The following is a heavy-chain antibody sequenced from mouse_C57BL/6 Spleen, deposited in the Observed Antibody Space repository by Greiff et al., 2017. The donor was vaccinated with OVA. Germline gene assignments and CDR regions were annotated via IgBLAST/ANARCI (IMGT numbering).Heavy chain of an antibody. CDR1: GFTFSDYG. CDR3: ARDYYYGSSLDY. CDR2: ISSGSSTI. V-gene: IGHV5-17*01. J-gene: IGHJ2*01. Sequence: EVQLVESGGGLVKPGGSLELSCAASGFTFSDYGMHWVRQAPEKGLEWVAYISSGSSTIYYADTVKGRFTISRDNAKNTLFLQMTSLRSEDTAMYYCARDYYYGSSLDYWGQGTTLTVSS. D-gene: IGHD1-1*01.